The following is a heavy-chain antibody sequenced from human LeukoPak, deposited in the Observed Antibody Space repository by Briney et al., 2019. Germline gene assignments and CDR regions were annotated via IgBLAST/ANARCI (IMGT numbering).Heavy chain of an antibody. CDR2: ISYDGSNK. V-gene: IGHV3-30*18. D-gene: IGHD4-23*01. CDR3: AKATLGGPHYYYGMDV. J-gene: IGHJ6*02. Sequence: GGSLRLPCAASGFTFSSYGMHWVRQAPGKGLEWVAVISYDGSNKYYADSVKGRFTIPRDNSKNTLYLQMNSLRAEDTAVYYCAKATLGGPHYYYGMDVWGQGTTVTVSS. CDR1: GFTFSSYG.